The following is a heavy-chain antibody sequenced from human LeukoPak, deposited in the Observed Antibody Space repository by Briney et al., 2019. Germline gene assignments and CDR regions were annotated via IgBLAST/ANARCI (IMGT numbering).Heavy chain of an antibody. D-gene: IGHD6-13*01. Sequence: ASVKVSCKASGYTFTSYDINWVRQATGQGLEWMGWMNPNSGNTGYAQKFQGRVTMTRNTSISTAYMELSSLRSADTAVYYCARALSSSWSRDWFDPWGQGTLVTVSS. CDR2: MNPNSGNT. CDR3: ARALSSSWSRDWFDP. V-gene: IGHV1-8*01. J-gene: IGHJ5*02. CDR1: GYTFTSYD.